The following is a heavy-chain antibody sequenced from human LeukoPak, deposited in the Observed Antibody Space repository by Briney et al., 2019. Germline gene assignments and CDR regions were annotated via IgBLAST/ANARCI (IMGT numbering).Heavy chain of an antibody. CDR3: ARMEDYGDSKSDY. CDR1: GFTFCSYS. J-gene: IGHJ4*02. Sequence: PGGSLRLSCAASGFTFCSYSMNWVLQAPGKGLKWVSSISSSSSYIYYADSVKGRFTISRDNAKNSLYLQMNSLRAEDTAVYYCARMEDYGDSKSDYWGQGTLVTVSS. CDR2: ISSSSSYI. V-gene: IGHV3-21*01. D-gene: IGHD4-17*01.